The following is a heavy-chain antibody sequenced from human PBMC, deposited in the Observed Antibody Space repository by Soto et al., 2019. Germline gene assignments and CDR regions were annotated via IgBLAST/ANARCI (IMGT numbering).Heavy chain of an antibody. CDR1: GFSLSTSGVG. J-gene: IGHJ1*01. CDR3: TPIAGAVDFQH. V-gene: IGHV2-5*02. CDR2: IYWDDDK. Sequence: QITLKESGPTLVKPTQTLTLTCTFSGFSLSTSGVGVGWIRQPPGKALAWLALIYWDDDKRYSPSLKSRLTNTKNTSKNQVVLTMNNMDPVDTATYYCTPIAGAVDFQHWGQGTLFTVSS.